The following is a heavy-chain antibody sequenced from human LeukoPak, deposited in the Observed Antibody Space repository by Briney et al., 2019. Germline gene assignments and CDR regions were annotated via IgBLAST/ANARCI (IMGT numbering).Heavy chain of an antibody. V-gene: IGHV1-46*01. CDR3: ARDYGSGGPVDY. J-gene: IGHJ4*02. D-gene: IGHD3-10*01. Sequence: ASVKVSCKASGYTFTSYYMHWVRQAPGQGLEWMGIINPSGGSTSYAQKFQGRVTMTRDTSTSTVCMELSSLRSEDTAVYYCARDYGSGGPVDYWGQGTLVTVSS. CDR2: INPSGGST. CDR1: GYTFTSYY.